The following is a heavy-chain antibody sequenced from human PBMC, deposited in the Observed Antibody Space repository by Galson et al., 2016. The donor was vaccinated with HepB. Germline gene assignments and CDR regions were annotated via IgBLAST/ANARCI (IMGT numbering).Heavy chain of an antibody. D-gene: IGHD2-15*01. V-gene: IGHV3-13*01. CDR1: GFTFSDYS. CDR3: ARGKFDCSGGTCHYYGMDV. CDR2: IGTAGDT. Sequence: SLRLSCAASGFTFSDYSMIWVRQATGKGLEWVSAIGTAGDTYYPGSVRGRFTISRENSKNSLYLQMNSLTAGDTAVYYCARGKFDCSGGTCHYYGMDVWAKGPRSPSPQ. J-gene: IGHJ6*04.